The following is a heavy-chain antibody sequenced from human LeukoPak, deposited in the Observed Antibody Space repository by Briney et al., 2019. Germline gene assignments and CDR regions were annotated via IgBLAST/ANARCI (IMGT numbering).Heavy chain of an antibody. CDR2: IYTSGST. Sequence: SETLSLTCTVSGGSISSYYWSWIRQPAGKGLEWIGRIYTSGSTIYNPSLKSRVTMSVDTSKNQFSLKLSSVTAADTAVYYCASPNPRYYDILTGPHAFDIWGQGTMVTVSS. J-gene: IGHJ3*02. D-gene: IGHD3-9*01. CDR3: ASPNPRYYDILTGPHAFDI. V-gene: IGHV4-4*07. CDR1: GGSISSYY.